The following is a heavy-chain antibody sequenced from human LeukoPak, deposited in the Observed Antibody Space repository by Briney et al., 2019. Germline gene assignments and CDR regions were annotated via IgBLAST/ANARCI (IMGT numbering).Heavy chain of an antibody. CDR1: GFTFSWLW. CDR3: ARAYGGKLGYYMDV. D-gene: IGHD4-23*01. Sequence: GGSLRLSCAASGFTFSWLWMRGGRQGPRKGGGGGANIKQDGSEKYYVDSVKGRFTIFRDNAKNSLYLQMNSLRAEDTAVYYCARAYGGKLGYYMDVWGKGTTVTVSS. V-gene: IGHV3-7*04. CDR2: IKQDGSEK. J-gene: IGHJ6*03.